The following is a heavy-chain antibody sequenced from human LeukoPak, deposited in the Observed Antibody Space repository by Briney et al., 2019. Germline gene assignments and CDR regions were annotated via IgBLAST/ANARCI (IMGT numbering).Heavy chain of an antibody. CDR2: ISSSGSTI. Sequence: PGGSLRLSCAASRFTFSTYEMNWVRQAPGKGLEWISYISSSGSTIYYADSVKGRFTISRDNAKNSLYLQMNSLRDEDTAMYYCARGRTDFDYWGQGTLVTVSS. CDR3: ARGRTDFDY. J-gene: IGHJ4*02. CDR1: RFTFSTYE. V-gene: IGHV3-48*03.